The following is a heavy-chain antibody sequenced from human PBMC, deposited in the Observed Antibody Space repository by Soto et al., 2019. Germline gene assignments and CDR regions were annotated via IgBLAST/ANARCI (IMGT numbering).Heavy chain of an antibody. Sequence: LSLTCTVSNYSISNPHYWGWIRQPPGKRPEWIASMYHGGNTFYNPSLKSRITMSMDTSKNQFSLKLRFMTAADTAVYYCARAHTMVVAGSTFDYWGHGXLVTVS. CDR1: NYSISNPHY. J-gene: IGHJ4*01. CDR2: MYHGGNT. D-gene: IGHD2-21*02. CDR3: ARAHTMVVAGSTFDY. V-gene: IGHV4-38-2*02.